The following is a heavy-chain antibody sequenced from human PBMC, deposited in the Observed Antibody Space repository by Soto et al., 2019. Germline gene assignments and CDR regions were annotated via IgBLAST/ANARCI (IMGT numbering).Heavy chain of an antibody. D-gene: IGHD4-17*01. CDR3: AKGPYGDFIGVLKY. Sequence: PGGSLRLSCAASGFTFSSYGMHWVRQAPGKGLEWVAVISYDGSNKYYADSVKGRFTISRDNSKNTLYLQMNSLRAEDTAVYYCAKGPYGDFIGVLKYWGQGTLVTVSS. V-gene: IGHV3-30*18. CDR2: ISYDGSNK. J-gene: IGHJ4*02. CDR1: GFTFSSYG.